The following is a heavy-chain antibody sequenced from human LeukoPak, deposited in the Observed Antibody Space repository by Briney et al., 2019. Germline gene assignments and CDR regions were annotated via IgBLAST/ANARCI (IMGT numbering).Heavy chain of an antibody. Sequence: ASVKVSCKASGYTFTCYDMHWVRQAPGQGLEWMGWINPNSGGTNYAQKFQGRVTMTRYTSISTAYMELSRLRSDDTAVYYCARGGHYHDSSEGYYYWGQGTLVTVSS. CDR3: ARGGHYHDSSEGYYY. J-gene: IGHJ4*02. CDR2: INPNSGGT. CDR1: GYTFTCYD. V-gene: IGHV1-2*02. D-gene: IGHD3-22*01.